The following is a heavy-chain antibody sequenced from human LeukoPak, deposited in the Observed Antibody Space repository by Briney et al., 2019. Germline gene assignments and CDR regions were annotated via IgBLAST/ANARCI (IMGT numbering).Heavy chain of an antibody. V-gene: IGHV3-30-3*01. Sequence: PGGSLRLSCAASGFTFSSYPMHWVRQAPGLGLQWVAVISHDGSSKYYEDSVKGRFTISRDNSKSTLYLHLNIPRPKDTAVYYCTRSVVTTADFDYWGQGTLVTVSS. CDR1: GFTFSSYP. CDR2: ISHDGSSK. J-gene: IGHJ4*02. D-gene: IGHD2-21*02. CDR3: TRSVVTTADFDY.